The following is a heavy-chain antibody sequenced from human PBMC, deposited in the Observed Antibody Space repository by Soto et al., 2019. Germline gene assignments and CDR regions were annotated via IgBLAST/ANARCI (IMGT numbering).Heavy chain of an antibody. J-gene: IGHJ6*02. V-gene: IGHV3-30-3*01. CDR1: GFTFSSYA. CDR2: ISYDGSNK. Sequence: QVQLVESGGGVVQPGRSLRLSCAASGFTFSSYAMHWVRQAPGKGLEWVAVISYDGSNKYYADSVKGRFTISRDNSKNTVYLQMNSLRAEDTAVYYCARDEGSASSSWGMDVWGQGTTVTVSS. D-gene: IGHD6-13*01. CDR3: ARDEGSASSSWGMDV.